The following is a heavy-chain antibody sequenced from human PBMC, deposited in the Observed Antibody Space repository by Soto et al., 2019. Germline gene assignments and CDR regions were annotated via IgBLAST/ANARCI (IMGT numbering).Heavy chain of an antibody. J-gene: IGHJ4*02. V-gene: IGHV4-59*01. D-gene: IGHD6-19*01. CDR1: GGSISASY. Sequence: QVQLQESGPGLVKPSETLSLTCTVSGGSISASYWSWIRQPPGKGLEWIGYIYYSGSTNYNPSLKSRVTISIDTSMNQFSLKLSSVTAADTAVYYCARRQGSSGWLDYWGQGTLVTVSS. CDR2: IYYSGST. CDR3: ARRQGSSGWLDY.